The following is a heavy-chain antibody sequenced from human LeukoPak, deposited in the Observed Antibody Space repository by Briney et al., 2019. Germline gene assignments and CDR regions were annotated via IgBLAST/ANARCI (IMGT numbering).Heavy chain of an antibody. J-gene: IGHJ5*02. CDR2: INSDESTT. V-gene: IGHV3-74*01. D-gene: IGHD1-26*01. CDR3: VRVKVGSWDWFDP. CDR1: GFTFSSYW. Sequence: GGSLRLSCAASGFTFSSYWMHWFRQAPGKGLVWVSRINSDESTTTYADSVKGRFTISRDNAKNTLYLLMNSLRAEDTAVYYCVRVKVGSWDWFDPWGQGTLVTVSS.